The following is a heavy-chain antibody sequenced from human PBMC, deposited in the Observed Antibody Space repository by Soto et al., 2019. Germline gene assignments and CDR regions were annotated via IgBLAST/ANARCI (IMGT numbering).Heavy chain of an antibody. J-gene: IGHJ6*02. CDR1: GGSFSGYY. D-gene: IGHD2-2*01. Sequence: QVQLQQWGAGLLKPSETLSLTCAVYGGSFSGYYWSWIRQPPGKGLEWIGEINHSGSTNYNPSLKSRVTISVDTSMNQFSLKRSSVTAADTAVYYWARGRGYCSSTSCYGGDGMDVWGQGTTVTVSS. CDR3: ARGRGYCSSTSCYGGDGMDV. V-gene: IGHV4-34*01. CDR2: INHSGST.